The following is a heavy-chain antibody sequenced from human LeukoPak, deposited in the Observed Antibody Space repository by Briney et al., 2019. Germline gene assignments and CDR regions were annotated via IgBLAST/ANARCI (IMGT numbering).Heavy chain of an antibody. J-gene: IGHJ4*02. V-gene: IGHV3-48*01. CDR1: GFTFSSCS. CDR2: ISSSNSTI. D-gene: IGHD3-22*01. Sequence: GGSLGLSCAASGFTFSSCSMNWVRQAPGKGLEWVSYISSSNSTIYYADSVKGRFTISRDIAKNSLYLQMNSLRAEDTALYYCAREIYDSSGSDYWGQGTLVTVSS. CDR3: AREIYDSSGSDY.